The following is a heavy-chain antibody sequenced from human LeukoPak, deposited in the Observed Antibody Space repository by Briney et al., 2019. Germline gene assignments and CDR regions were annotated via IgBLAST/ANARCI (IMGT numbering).Heavy chain of an antibody. D-gene: IGHD2-8*02. Sequence: GGSLRLSCAASGFTFSSSAMHWVRQGPGKGLEWVAYIAHHGNNKYYADSVKGRFTISRDNSKRTLYLQMNSLRADDTAVYYCAKDGSWSCTDWGQGALVTISS. J-gene: IGHJ4*02. CDR2: IAHHGNNK. CDR1: GFTFSSSA. V-gene: IGHV3-30*02. CDR3: AKDGSWSCTD.